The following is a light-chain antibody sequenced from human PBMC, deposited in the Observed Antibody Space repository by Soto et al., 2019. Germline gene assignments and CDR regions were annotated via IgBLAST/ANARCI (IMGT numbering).Light chain of an antibody. CDR2: DVS. CDR3: CSYTSSSTVG. CDR1: SSDVGGYKY. Sequence: QSALTQPASVSGSPGQSITISCTGTSSDVGGYKYVSWYQQHPGKAPKLMIYDVSNRPSGVSNRFSGSKSGNTASLTISGRQAEDEAAYYCCSYTSSSTVGFGGRTKLTVL. J-gene: IGLJ2*01. V-gene: IGLV2-14*01.